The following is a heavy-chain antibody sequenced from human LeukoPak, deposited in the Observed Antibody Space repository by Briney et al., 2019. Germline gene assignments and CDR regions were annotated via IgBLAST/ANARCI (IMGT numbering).Heavy chain of an antibody. CDR2: ISSSSSYI. CDR1: GFTFSSYA. Sequence: PGGSLRLSCAASGFTFSSYAMSWVRQAPGKGLEWVSSISSSSSYIYYADSVKGRFTISRDNAKNSLYLQMNSLRAEDTAVYYCARDSGSGRPYYFDSWGQGTLVTVSS. CDR3: ARDSGSGRPYYFDS. D-gene: IGHD3-10*01. V-gene: IGHV3-21*01. J-gene: IGHJ4*02.